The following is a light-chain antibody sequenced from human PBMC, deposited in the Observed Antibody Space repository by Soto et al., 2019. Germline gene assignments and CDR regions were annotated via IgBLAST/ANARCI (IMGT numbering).Light chain of an antibody. Sequence: DIQMTQSPSSVSASVGDRVTITCRASQGISRWLAWYQQKPGKAPNLLIYSASNLQSGVPSRFSGSGSGTDFTLTISSLQPEDFATYYCQQADSFPFTFGPGTKVDFK. CDR3: QQADSFPFT. V-gene: IGKV1-12*01. CDR2: SAS. J-gene: IGKJ3*01. CDR1: QGISRW.